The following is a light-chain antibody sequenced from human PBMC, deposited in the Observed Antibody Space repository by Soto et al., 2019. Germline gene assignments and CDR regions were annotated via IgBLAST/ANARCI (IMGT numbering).Light chain of an antibody. CDR2: DTS. V-gene: IGKV3-11*01. J-gene: IGKJ5*01. CDR3: QQRTNWRIT. Sequence: EIVMTQSPATLSVSPGERATLSCRASQSVSSYLAWYQQKPGQAPRLLIYDTSNRATDIPPRFSGSGSGTDFTLTISSLEPEDFAVYYCQQRTNWRITFGQGTRLEIK. CDR1: QSVSSY.